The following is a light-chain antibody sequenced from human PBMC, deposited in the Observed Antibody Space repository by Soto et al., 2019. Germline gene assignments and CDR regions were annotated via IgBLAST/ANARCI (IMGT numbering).Light chain of an antibody. CDR3: QQRSNWPPYT. CDR1: QSVSSY. Sequence: EIVLTQSPATLSLSPGERATLSCRASQSVSSYLAWYQQKPGQAPRLLIYDASNRATGIPARFSGSGSGTEFTLTSSSLEPEYFAVYYCQQRSNWPPYTFGQGTKLEIK. V-gene: IGKV3-11*01. CDR2: DAS. J-gene: IGKJ2*01.